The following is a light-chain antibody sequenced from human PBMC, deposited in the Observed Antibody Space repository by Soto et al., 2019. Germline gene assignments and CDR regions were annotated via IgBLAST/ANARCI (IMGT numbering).Light chain of an antibody. CDR2: GAS. Sequence: EIVMTQSPATLSVSPGESATLSCRASQSVSSNLAWYQQKPGQAPRLLIYGASIRATGIPARFSGSGSGTEFTLTISSLQSEDFAVYYCQQYNNWPTLTIGGGTKVDIK. CDR1: QSVSSN. V-gene: IGKV3-15*01. J-gene: IGKJ4*01. CDR3: QQYNNWPTLT.